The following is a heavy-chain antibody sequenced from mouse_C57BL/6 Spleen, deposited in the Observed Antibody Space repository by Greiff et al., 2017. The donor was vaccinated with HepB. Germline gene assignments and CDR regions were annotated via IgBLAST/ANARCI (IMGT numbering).Heavy chain of an antibody. J-gene: IGHJ4*01. CDR2: IWRGGST. V-gene: IGHV2-5*01. CDR1: GFSLTSYG. CDR3: AKGGGYEAAMDY. D-gene: IGHD2-3*01. Sequence: VQLVESGPGLVQPSQSLSITCTVSGFSLTSYGVHWVRQSPGKGLEWLGVIWRGGSTDYNAAFMSRLSTTKDNSKGQVFFKMNSLQADDTAIYYCAKGGGYEAAMDYWGQGTSVTVSS.